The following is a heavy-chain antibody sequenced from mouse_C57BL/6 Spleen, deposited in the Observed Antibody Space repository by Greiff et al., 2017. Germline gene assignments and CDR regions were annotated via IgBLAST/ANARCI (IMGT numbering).Heavy chain of an antibody. CDR1: GYTFTSYW. CDR2: INPSNGGT. D-gene: IGHD2-1*01. V-gene: IGHV1-53*01. J-gene: IGHJ3*01. CDR3: ARGDSMVTTSWFAY. Sequence: QVHVKQPGTELVKPGASVKLSCKASGYTFTSYWMHWVKQRPGQGLEWIGNINPSNGGTNYNEKFKSKATLTVDKSSSTAYMQLSSLTSEDSAVYYCARGDSMVTTSWFAYWGQGTLVTVSA.